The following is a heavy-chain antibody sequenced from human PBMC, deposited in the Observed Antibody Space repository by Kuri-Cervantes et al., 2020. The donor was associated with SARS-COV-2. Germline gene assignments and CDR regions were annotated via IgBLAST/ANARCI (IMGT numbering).Heavy chain of an antibody. CDR1: GFTFSSYT. D-gene: IGHD1-20*01. V-gene: IGHV3-21*01. CDR3: ARDLGNNWNDPFDY. CDR2: ISSSSSYI. J-gene: IGHJ4*02. Sequence: GGSLRLSCAASGFTFSSYTMNWVRQAPGKGLEWVSSISSSSSYIYYADSVKGRFTISRDKAKNSLYLQMNSLRAEDTAVYYCARDLGNNWNDPFDYWGQGTLVTVSS.